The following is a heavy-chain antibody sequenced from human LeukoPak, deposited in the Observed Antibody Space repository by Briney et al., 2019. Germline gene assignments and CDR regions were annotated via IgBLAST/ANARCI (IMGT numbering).Heavy chain of an antibody. CDR3: AKGGYDDYPGR. Sequence: PGGSLRLSCEASGFPFSRFGMSWVRQAPGKGPEWVSSISVSGDTHHADSVRGRFTTARDTLKNTLYLQMNSLRADDTAIYYYAKGGYDDYPGRWGQATLVIVSS. J-gene: IGHJ4*02. CDR1: GFPFSRFG. CDR2: ISVSGDT. V-gene: IGHV3-23*01. D-gene: IGHD4-17*01.